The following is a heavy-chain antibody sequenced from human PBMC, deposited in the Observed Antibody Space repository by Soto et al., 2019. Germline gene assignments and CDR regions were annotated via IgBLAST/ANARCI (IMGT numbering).Heavy chain of an antibody. D-gene: IGHD2-2*01. CDR1: GYTFTSYA. Sequence: ASVKVSCKASGYTFTSYAMHCVRQAPGQRLEWMGWINAGNGNTKYSQKFQGRVTITRDTSASTAYMELSSLRSEDTAVYYCARDARPNIVVVPAAMVPYWFEPWGQGTLVTVSS. CDR3: ARDARPNIVVVPAAMVPYWFEP. V-gene: IGHV1-3*01. CDR2: INAGNGNT. J-gene: IGHJ5*02.